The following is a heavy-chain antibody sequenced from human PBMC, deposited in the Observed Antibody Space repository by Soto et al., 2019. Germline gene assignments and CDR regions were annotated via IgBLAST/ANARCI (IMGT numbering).Heavy chain of an antibody. CDR1: GGSPSTSSYY. J-gene: IGHJ5*02. D-gene: IGHD3-3*01. CDR3: ARPLRFLEWSLNWFDP. CDR2: IYYSGST. V-gene: IGHV4-39*01. Sequence: SETLSLTRTGSGGSPSTSSYYLGWIRPPPRKGLEWIGSIYYSGSTYYKPSLKSRVTISVDTSKNQFSLKLSSVTAADTAVYYCARPLRFLEWSLNWFDPWGQGTLVTVSS.